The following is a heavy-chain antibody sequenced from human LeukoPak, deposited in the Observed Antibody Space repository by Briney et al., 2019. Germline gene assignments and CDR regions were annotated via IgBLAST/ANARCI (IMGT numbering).Heavy chain of an antibody. J-gene: IGHJ4*02. V-gene: IGHV1-18*01. CDR1: GYTFTSYG. CDR2: ISAYNGNP. CDR3: ARDSSSSWYGFLDS. Sequence: ASVKVSCKASGYTFTSYGISWVRQAPGQGPEWMGWISAYNGNPNYAQKFQGRVTMTTDTSTNTAYMEVTGLRSDDTATYYCARDSSSSWYGFLDSWGQGTLVTVSS. D-gene: IGHD6-13*01.